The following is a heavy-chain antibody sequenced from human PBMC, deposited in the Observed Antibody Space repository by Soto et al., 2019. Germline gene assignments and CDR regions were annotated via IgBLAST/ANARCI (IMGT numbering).Heavy chain of an antibody. Sequence: QVQLQESGPGLVKPSQTMSLTCTVSGGSISSGLHYWSWIRQRPGKGLEWIAYIYNTGSTYYNPTLKRRSTISVDTSNNQFVLKMRSVTDADTAVYYCARGMPYYFDYWSQGALVTVSS. J-gene: IGHJ4*02. CDR2: IYNTGST. D-gene: IGHD2-2*01. CDR1: GGSISSGLHY. V-gene: IGHV4-31*03. CDR3: ARGMPYYFDY.